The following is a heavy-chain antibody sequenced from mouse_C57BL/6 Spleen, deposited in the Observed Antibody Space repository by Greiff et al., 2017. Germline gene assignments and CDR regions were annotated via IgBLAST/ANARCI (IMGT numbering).Heavy chain of an antibody. V-gene: IGHV5-17*01. D-gene: IGHD1-1*01. Sequence: EVKLVESGGGLVKPGGSLKLSCAASGFTFSDYGMHWVRQAPETGLEWVAYISSGSSTIYYADTVKGRFTISRDNAKNTLFLQMTSRRSEDTAMYYCARQNGSPNYYAMDYWGQGTSVTVSS. J-gene: IGHJ4*01. CDR2: ISSGSSTI. CDR3: ARQNGSPNYYAMDY. CDR1: GFTFSDYG.